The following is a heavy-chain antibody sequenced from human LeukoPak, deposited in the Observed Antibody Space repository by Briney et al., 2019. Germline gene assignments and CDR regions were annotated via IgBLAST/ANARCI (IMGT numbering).Heavy chain of an antibody. J-gene: IGHJ4*02. CDR2: INPNSGGT. CDR3: ARDATGTVGAATRDY. CDR1: GYTFTGYY. D-gene: IGHD1-26*01. V-gene: IGHV1-2*02. Sequence: ASVKVSCKASGYTFTGYYMHWVRQAPGQGLEWMGWINPNSGGTNYAQKFQGRVTMTRDTSISTAYMEVSRLRSDDTAVYYCARDATGTVGAATRDYWGQGTLVTVSS.